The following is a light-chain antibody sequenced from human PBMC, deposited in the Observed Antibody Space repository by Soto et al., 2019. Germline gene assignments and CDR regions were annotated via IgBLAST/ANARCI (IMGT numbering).Light chain of an antibody. CDR1: QSVSSY. Sequence: EIVLTQSPATLSLSPGERATLSCRASQSVSSYLAWYQQKPGQAPRLLIYDASNRATGIPARFSGSGSGTDFTLTISSLEHEDVAVYYCQQRTNSPPTFGGGTKVEIK. J-gene: IGKJ4*01. CDR2: DAS. CDR3: QQRTNSPPT. V-gene: IGKV3-11*01.